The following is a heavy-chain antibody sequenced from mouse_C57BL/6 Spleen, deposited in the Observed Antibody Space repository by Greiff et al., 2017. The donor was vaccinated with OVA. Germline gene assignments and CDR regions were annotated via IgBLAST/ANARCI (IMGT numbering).Heavy chain of an antibody. Sequence: QVQLTEPGPGLVQPSQSLSITCTVSGFSLTSYGVPWVRRSPGTGLEWLGVIWSGGSTDYNAAFISRLSISKDNSKSQVFFKMNSLQADDTAIYYCARKGGYYYGSEGYFDVWGTGTTVTVSS. J-gene: IGHJ1*03. CDR3: ARKGGYYYGSEGYFDV. CDR1: GFSLTSYG. V-gene: IGHV2-2*01. D-gene: IGHD1-1*01. CDR2: IWSGGST.